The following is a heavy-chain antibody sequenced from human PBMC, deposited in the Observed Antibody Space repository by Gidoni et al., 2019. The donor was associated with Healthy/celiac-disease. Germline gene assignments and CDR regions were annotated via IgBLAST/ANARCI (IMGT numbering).Heavy chain of an antibody. Sequence: EVPLVDSGGGLVKPGGSLRLSCAASGFTFSSYSMNWVRQAPGKGLEWVSSISSSSSYIYYADSVKGRFTISRDNAKNSLYLQMNSLRAEDTAVYYCARDIVARIAFDYWGQGTLVTVSS. CDR1: GFTFSSYS. CDR2: ISSSSSYI. J-gene: IGHJ4*02. V-gene: IGHV3-21*01. D-gene: IGHD5-12*01. CDR3: ARDIVARIAFDY.